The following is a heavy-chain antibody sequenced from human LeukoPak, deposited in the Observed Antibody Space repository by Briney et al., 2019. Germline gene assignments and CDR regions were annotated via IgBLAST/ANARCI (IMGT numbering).Heavy chain of an antibody. CDR1: GFTFGDYA. V-gene: IGHV3-49*04. Sequence: PGGSLRLSCTASGFTFGDYAMSWVRQAPGKGLEWVGFIRSKAYGGTTEYAASVKGRFTISRDDSKSIAYLQMNSLKTEDTAVYYCTRDGYYDGGYWGQGTLVTVSS. J-gene: IGHJ4*02. D-gene: IGHD3-22*01. CDR2: IRSKAYGGTT. CDR3: TRDGYYDGGY.